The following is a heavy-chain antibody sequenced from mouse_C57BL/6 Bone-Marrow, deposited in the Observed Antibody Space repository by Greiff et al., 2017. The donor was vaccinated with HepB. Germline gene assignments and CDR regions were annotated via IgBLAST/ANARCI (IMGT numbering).Heavy chain of an antibody. Sequence: EVKVEESGGGLVQPGESLKLSCESNEYEFPSHDMSWVRKTPEKRLELVAAINSDGGSTYYPDTMERRFIISRDNTKKTLYLQMSSLRSEDTALYYCARQRGMITTDLGYWGQGTTLTVSS. V-gene: IGHV5-2*03. CDR1: EYEFPSHD. J-gene: IGHJ2*01. CDR2: INSDGGST. D-gene: IGHD2-4*01. CDR3: ARQRGMITTDLGY.